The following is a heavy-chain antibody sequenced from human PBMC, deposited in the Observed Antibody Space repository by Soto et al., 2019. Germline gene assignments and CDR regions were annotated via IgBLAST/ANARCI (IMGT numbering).Heavy chain of an antibody. J-gene: IGHJ4*02. CDR2: IYHSGST. V-gene: IGHV4-59*01. D-gene: IGHD3-22*01. CDR1: GDTIRNDY. CDR3: ARGFYDSGGYSSPFDY. Sequence: QVHLQESGPGLVKPSETLSLTCSVSGDTIRNDYWNWIRQPPGKRLEWIGSIYHSGSTNYNPSLKSRLSISIDTSKNQFSLKLSSVTAADTAVYYCARGFYDSGGYSSPFDYWGQGILVTVSS.